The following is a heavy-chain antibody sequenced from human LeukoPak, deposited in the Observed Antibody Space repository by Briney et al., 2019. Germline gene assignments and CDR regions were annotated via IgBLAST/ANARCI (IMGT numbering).Heavy chain of an antibody. CDR1: GYSFTSYW. CDR3: ARHTRYSSSSRVFEY. J-gene: IGHJ4*02. CDR2: IYPGDSDT. V-gene: IGHV5-51*01. Sequence: GESLKISCKGSGYSFTSYWIGWVRQMPGKGLEWMGIIYPGDSDTRYGPSFQGQVTISADKSISTAYLQWSSLKASDTAMYYCARHTRYSSSSRVFEYWGQGTLVTVSS. D-gene: IGHD6-6*01.